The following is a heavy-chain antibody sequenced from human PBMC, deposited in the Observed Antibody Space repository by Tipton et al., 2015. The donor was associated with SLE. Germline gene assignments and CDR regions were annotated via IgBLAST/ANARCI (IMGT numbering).Heavy chain of an antibody. Sequence: TLSLTCTVSCDSISSHFWTWIRQPPGKGLEWIGYTFYSGSTKYNPSFKSRVSLSIDTSKNQFSLRLTSVTAADTAVYYCARGRPAFDSWGQGALVTVSS. V-gene: IGHV4-59*11. CDR3: ARGRPAFDS. J-gene: IGHJ4*02. CDR2: TFYSGST. CDR1: CDSISSHF.